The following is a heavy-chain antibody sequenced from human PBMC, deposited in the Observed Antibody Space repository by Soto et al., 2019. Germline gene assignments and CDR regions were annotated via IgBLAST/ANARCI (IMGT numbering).Heavy chain of an antibody. CDR2: ISAYNGHT. Sequence: QVQLVQSGAEVKKPVASVKVSCKASGYTFTSYGISWVRQAPGQGLAWMGWISAYNGHTNYAQNRQGRVTVTTDTSTSTAYMELRSLRSDDTAVYYCARDPLRAHLRGFDYWGQGTLVTVSS. V-gene: IGHV1-18*04. D-gene: IGHD5-12*01. CDR1: GYTFTSYG. J-gene: IGHJ4*02. CDR3: ARDPLRAHLRGFDY.